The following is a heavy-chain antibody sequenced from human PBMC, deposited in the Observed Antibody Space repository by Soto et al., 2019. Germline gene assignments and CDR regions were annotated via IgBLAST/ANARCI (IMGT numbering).Heavy chain of an antibody. CDR3: ARGLVGARQSAGFDY. CDR1: GGTFSSYA. J-gene: IGHJ4*02. D-gene: IGHD1-26*01. Sequence: QVQLVQSGAEVKKPGSSVKVSCKASGGTFSSYAISWVRQAPGQGLEWMGGSIPIFGTANYAQKFQGRVTITADEATSTAYMELSSLRSEDTAVYYCARGLVGARQSAGFDYWGQGTLVHVSS. V-gene: IGHV1-69*12. CDR2: SIPIFGTA.